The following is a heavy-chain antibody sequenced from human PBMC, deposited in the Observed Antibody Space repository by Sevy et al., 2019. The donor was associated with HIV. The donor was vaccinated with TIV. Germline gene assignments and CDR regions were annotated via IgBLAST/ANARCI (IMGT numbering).Heavy chain of an antibody. V-gene: IGHV1-2*02. D-gene: IGHD2-21*02. Sequence: ASVKVSCKASGYTFTGYYMHWVRQAPGQGLEWMGWINPNSGGTNYAQKFQGRVTMTRDTSISTAYMELSRLRSDDTAVYYCARVAGCGGDCSLLNWFDPWGQGTLVTVSS. J-gene: IGHJ5*02. CDR2: INPNSGGT. CDR1: GYTFTGYY. CDR3: ARVAGCGGDCSLLNWFDP.